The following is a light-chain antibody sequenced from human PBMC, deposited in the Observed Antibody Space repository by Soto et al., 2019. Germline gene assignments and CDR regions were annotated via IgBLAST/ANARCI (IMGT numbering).Light chain of an antibody. CDR3: MQALQTPLT. V-gene: IGKV2-28*01. CDR2: LGS. J-gene: IGKJ4*01. CDR1: QSLLHGNGYNY. Sequence: DIVMTQSPLSLPVTPGEPASISCRSSQSLLHGNGYNYLDWYLQKPGQSPQLLISLGSNRASGVPDRFSGSGSGTDFTLKISRVEAEDVGVYYCMQALQTPLTFGGGTKVEIK.